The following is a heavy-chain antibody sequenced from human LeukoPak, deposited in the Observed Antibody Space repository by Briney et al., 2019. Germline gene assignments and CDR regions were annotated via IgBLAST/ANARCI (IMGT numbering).Heavy chain of an antibody. Sequence: GGSLRLSCAASGFTFSSYSMNWVRQAPGKGLEWVSAISGSGDGTYYADSVKGRFTVSRDNSKNTLYLQMNNLRAEDSAVYYCAKGVGGYCSSTDCRAYDNWGQGTLVTVSS. J-gene: IGHJ4*02. D-gene: IGHD2-2*01. CDR3: AKGVGGYCSSTDCRAYDN. CDR2: ISGSGDGT. V-gene: IGHV3-23*01. CDR1: GFTFSSYS.